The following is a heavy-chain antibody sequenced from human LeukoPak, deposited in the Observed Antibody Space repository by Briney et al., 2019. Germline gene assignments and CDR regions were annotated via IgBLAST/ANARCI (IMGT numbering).Heavy chain of an antibody. J-gene: IGHJ6*02. V-gene: IGHV3-30*18. D-gene: IGHD3-22*01. CDR2: ISYDGSNK. CDR3: AKVSDYYDSSGYLPAGYYGMDV. CDR1: GFTFSSYG. Sequence: GGSLRLSCAASGFTFSSYGMHWVRQAPGKGLKWVAVISYDGSNKYYADSVKGRFTISRDNSKNTLYLQMNSLRAEDTAVYYCAKVSDYYDSSGYLPAGYYGMDVWGQGTTVTVSS.